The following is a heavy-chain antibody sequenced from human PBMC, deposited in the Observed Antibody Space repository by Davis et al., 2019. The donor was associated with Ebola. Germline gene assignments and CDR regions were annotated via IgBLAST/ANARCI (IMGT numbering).Heavy chain of an antibody. CDR1: GGSISSHY. CDR2: IYYSGST. Sequence: SETLSFTCTVSGGSISSHYWSWIRQPPGKGLEWIGYIYYSGSTNYNPSLKSRVTISVDTSKNQFSLKLSSVTAADTAVYYCARALYSGNFYYFDYWGQGTLVTVSS. CDR3: ARALYSGNFYYFDY. D-gene: IGHD1-26*01. V-gene: IGHV4-59*11. J-gene: IGHJ4*02.